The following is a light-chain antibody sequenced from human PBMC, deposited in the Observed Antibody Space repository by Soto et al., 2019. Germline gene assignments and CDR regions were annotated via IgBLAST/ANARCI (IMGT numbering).Light chain of an antibody. Sequence: QSALTQPASVSGSPGQSITISCTGTSSDIGGYNFVSWYQHHTGKAPKLMIYEVNNRPSGVSSRFSGSKSGNTASLTISGLQTEDEADYYCSSFTTSSTLVVFGGGTKLTVL. CDR3: SSFTTSSTLVV. CDR1: SSDIGGYNF. J-gene: IGLJ2*01. CDR2: EVN. V-gene: IGLV2-14*01.